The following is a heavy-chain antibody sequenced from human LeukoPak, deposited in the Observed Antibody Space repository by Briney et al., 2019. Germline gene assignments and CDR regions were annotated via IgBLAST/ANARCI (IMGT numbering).Heavy chain of an antibody. D-gene: IGHD3-9*01. V-gene: IGHV3-23*01. J-gene: IGHJ4*02. Sequence: GGSLRLSCAASGFTFSSYAMSWVRQAPGKGLEWVSAISGSGGSTYYADSVKGRFTISRDNAKNSLYLQMNSLRAEDTAVYYCARDHFEPGVILDYWGQGNLVTVSS. CDR2: ISGSGGST. CDR3: ARDHFEPGVILDY. CDR1: GFTFSSYA.